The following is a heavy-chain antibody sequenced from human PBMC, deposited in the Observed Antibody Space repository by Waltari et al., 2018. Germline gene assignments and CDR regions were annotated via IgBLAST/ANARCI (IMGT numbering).Heavy chain of an antibody. J-gene: IGHJ3*02. V-gene: IGHV4-39*01. Sequence: QLHLQESGPGLVEPSETLSLTCSVSGGSIRSDSHYWVWIRQPPGQGLEWFGSIYFGGRTHSNASLRSRLTISADTSKNQFSLRLTSVTASDTAVYYCARQSGITINEAAFDIWGPGTMVTVPS. CDR1: GGSIRSDSHY. CDR3: ARQSGITINEAAFDI. CDR2: IYFGGRT. D-gene: IGHD1-7*01.